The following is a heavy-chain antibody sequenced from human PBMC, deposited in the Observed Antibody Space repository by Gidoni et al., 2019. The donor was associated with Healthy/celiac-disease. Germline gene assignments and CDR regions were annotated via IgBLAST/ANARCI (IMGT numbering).Heavy chain of an antibody. J-gene: IGHJ6*02. CDR1: GFTFSSYS. Sequence: EVQLVESGGGLVKPGGSLRLSCAASGFTFSSYSMNWVRQAPGQGLEWVSSISSSSSYIYYADSVKGRFTISRDNAKNSLYLQMNSLRAEDTAVYYCARDPITMVRGVPYGMDVWGQGTTVTVSS. CDR3: ARDPITMVRGVPYGMDV. D-gene: IGHD3-10*01. CDR2: ISSSSSYI. V-gene: IGHV3-21*01.